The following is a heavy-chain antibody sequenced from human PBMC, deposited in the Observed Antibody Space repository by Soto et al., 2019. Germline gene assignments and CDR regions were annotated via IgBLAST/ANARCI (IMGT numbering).Heavy chain of an antibody. D-gene: IGHD4-4*01. J-gene: IGHJ3*02. V-gene: IGHV3-53*01. CDR3: ASWRLQEHAYHI. CDR2: VYDTHGT. CDR1: GLTVSGKKY. Sequence: DVQLVESGGGLIQPGGSLRLSCEAFGLTVSGKKYMAWVRQAPGKGLEWVSGVYDTHGTYYADSVKGRFTSSRDSSKTILYPQMNSLRPDDTAVYYCASWRLQEHAYHIWGLGTTVTVSS.